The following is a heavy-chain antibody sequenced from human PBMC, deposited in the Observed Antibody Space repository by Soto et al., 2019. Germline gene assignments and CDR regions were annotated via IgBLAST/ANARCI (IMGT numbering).Heavy chain of an antibody. CDR3: CIGSGRQI. D-gene: IGHD6-19*01. J-gene: IGHJ1*01. CDR2: LIPIFGTA. Sequence: QVQLVQSGAEVQKPGSSVKVSCKASGGTFSSYAISWVRQAPGQGLEWMGGLIPIFGTANYAQKFQSRVTLNADESTSTAYMELSRLSSEDTAVYYCCIGSGRQIWGQCTLVTVSS. CDR1: GGTFSSYA. V-gene: IGHV1-69*12.